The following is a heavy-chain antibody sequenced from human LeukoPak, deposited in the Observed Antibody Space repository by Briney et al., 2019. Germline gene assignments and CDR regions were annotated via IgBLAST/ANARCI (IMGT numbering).Heavy chain of an antibody. Sequence: SDTLSLTCTASGASITTHYWSWIRQPPGKGLEWIGYIYYSGSANYNPSLKSRVTISVDTSKNQFSLKLSSVTAADTAVYYCARSYGSGNYFDYWGQGTLVTVSS. J-gene: IGHJ4*02. CDR3: ARSYGSGNYFDY. CDR1: GASITTHY. CDR2: IYYSGSA. D-gene: IGHD3-10*01. V-gene: IGHV4-59*07.